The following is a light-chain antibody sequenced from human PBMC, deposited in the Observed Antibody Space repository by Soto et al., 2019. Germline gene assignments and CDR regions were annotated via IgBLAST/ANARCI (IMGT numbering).Light chain of an antibody. CDR2: AAS. V-gene: IGKV1-5*01. J-gene: IGKJ3*01. CDR3: QQYYSYPLT. CDR1: QTISSW. Sequence: DIQMTQSPSTLSGSVGDRVTITCRASQTISSWLAWYQQKPGKAPKLLIYAASTLQSGVPSRFSGSGSGTDFTLTVSCLQSEDFATYYCQQYYSYPLTFGPGTKVDIK.